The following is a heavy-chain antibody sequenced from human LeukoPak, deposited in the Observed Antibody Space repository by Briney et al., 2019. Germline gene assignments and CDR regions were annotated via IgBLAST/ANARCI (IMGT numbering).Heavy chain of an antibody. Sequence: GGSLRLSCAASGFTFSSYGMHWVRQAPGKGLEWVAVIWYDGSNKYYADSVKGRFTISRDNSKNTLYLQMNSLRAEDTAVYYCARLYCSGGSCYPNAFDPWGQGSLVTVSS. CDR2: IWYDGSNK. V-gene: IGHV3-33*01. CDR3: ARLYCSGGSCYPNAFDP. CDR1: GFTFSSYG. D-gene: IGHD2-15*01. J-gene: IGHJ5*02.